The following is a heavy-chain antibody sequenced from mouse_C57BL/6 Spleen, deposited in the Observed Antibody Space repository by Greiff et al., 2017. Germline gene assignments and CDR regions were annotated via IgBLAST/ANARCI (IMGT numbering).Heavy chain of an antibody. Sequence: QLKQPGAELVKPGASVKLSCKASGYTFTSYWMHWVKQRPGQGLEWIGMIHPNSGSTNYNEKFKSKATLTVDKSSSTAYMQLSSLTSEDSAVYYGARRYGSSLAYWYVDVWGTGTTVTVSS. CDR2: IHPNSGST. CDR3: ARRYGSSLAYWYVDV. V-gene: IGHV1-64*01. CDR1: GYTFTSYW. D-gene: IGHD1-1*01. J-gene: IGHJ1*03.